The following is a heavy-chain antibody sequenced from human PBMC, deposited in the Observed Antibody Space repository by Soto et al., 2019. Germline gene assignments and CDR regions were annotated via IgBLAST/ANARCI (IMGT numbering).Heavy chain of an antibody. D-gene: IGHD6-19*01. CDR1: GFNVDSYS. CDR2: ISSSGNSM. J-gene: IGHJ4*02. Sequence: FLRLSCAASGFNVDSYSMNWVRQAPGKGLEWVSYISSSGNSMFYGDSVKGRFTVSRDTAKNSLFLQMNSLRDEDTAVYYCAREHSTAWRFFDSCGQGTLVIVSS. CDR3: AREHSTAWRFFDS. V-gene: IGHV3-48*02.